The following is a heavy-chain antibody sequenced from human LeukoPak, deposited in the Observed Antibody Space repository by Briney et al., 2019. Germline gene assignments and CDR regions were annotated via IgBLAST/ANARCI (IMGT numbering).Heavy chain of an antibody. CDR1: GFTVSSNY. Sequence: PGGSLRLSCAASGFTVSSNYMSWVRRAPGKGLEWVSAISGSGGSTYYADSVKGRFTISRDNSKNTLYLQMNSLRAEDTAVYYCAKDLVAAKYYLDYWGQGTLVTVSS. V-gene: IGHV3-23*01. D-gene: IGHD2-15*01. CDR2: ISGSGGST. J-gene: IGHJ4*02. CDR3: AKDLVAAKYYLDY.